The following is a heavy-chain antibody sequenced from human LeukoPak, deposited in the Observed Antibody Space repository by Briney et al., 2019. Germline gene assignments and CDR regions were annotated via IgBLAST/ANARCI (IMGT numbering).Heavy chain of an antibody. Sequence: SETLSLTCTVSGGSSSGYYWTWIRQPPGKGLEFIAYIYDSGTTNYNPSLKSRATISIDMSQNQFSLKLSSVTAADTAVYYCARLHLVSSGWYPMADSWGQGTLVTVSS. V-gene: IGHV4-59*01. CDR3: ARLHLVSSGWYPMADS. D-gene: IGHD6-19*01. CDR2: IYDSGTT. J-gene: IGHJ4*02. CDR1: GGSSSGYY.